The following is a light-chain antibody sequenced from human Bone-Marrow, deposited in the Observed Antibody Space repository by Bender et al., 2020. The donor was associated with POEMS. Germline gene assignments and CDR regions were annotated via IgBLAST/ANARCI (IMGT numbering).Light chain of an antibody. CDR3: CSFAGGNTWV. CDR1: SSDVGRYDL. CDR2: EDD. J-gene: IGLJ2*01. Sequence: QSALTQPASVSGSPGQSITISCTGTSSDVGRYDLVSWYQQHPGKAPKLMIFEDDKRPLGISDRFSASKSGNTASLTISGLQAEDEADYYCCSFAGGNTWVFGGGTKLTV. V-gene: IGLV2-23*01.